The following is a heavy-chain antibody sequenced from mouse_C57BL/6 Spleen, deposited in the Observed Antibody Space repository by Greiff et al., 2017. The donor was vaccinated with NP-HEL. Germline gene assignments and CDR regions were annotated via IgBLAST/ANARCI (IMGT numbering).Heavy chain of an antibody. D-gene: IGHD1-3*01. J-gene: IGHJ4*01. V-gene: IGHV1-66*01. CDR2: IYPGSGNT. CDR1: GYSFTSYY. Sequence: VKLQESGPELVKPGASVKISCKASGYSFTSYYIHWVKQRPGQGLEWIGWIYPGSGNTKYNEKFKGKATLTADTSSSTAYMQLSSLTSEDSAVYYCARDNYEYAMDYWGQGTSVTVSS. CDR3: ARDNYEYAMDY.